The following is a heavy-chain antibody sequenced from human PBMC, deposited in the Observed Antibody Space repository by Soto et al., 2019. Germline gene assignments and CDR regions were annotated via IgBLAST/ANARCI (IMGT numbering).Heavy chain of an antibody. V-gene: IGHV3-48*03. D-gene: IGHD1-26*01. CDR1: GFSFSSYE. CDR3: ARDEPVRLSSYWYYYGLDV. CDR2: ISSSGSSI. J-gene: IGHJ6*02. Sequence: PGGSLRLSCAASGFSFSSYEMNWVRQAPGKGLEWVSYISSSGSSIYYADSVKGRFTISRDNAKNSLYLQMNSLRAEDTAVYYYARDEPVRLSSYWYYYGLDVWGQGTTVTVSS.